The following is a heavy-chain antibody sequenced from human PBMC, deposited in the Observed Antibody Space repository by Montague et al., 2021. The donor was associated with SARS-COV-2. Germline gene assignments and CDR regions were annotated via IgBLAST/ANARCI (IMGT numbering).Heavy chain of an antibody. CDR2: IYYSGST. D-gene: IGHD3-3*01. J-gene: IGHJ5*02. CDR3: ARAVSITIFGVVGWFDP. CDR1: GGSIRSGGYY. V-gene: IGHV4-31*03. Sequence: TLSLTCTVSGGSIRSGGYYWSWISQHPGKGLEWIGYIYYSGSTYYNPSLKSRVTISVDTSKNQFSLKLSSVTAADTAVYYCARAVSITIFGVVGWFDPWGQGTLVTVSS.